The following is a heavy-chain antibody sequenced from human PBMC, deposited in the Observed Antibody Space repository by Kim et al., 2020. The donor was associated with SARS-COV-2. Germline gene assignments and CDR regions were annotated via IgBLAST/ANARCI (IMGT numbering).Heavy chain of an antibody. Sequence: GGSLRLSCAASGFTFDDYAMHWVRQAPGKGLEWVSGISWNSGSIGYADSVKGRFTISRDNAKNSLYLQMNSLRAEDTALYYCAKDDPVYDAFDIWGQGTMVTVSS. CDR2: ISWNSGSI. CDR1: GFTFDDYA. CDR3: AKDDPVYDAFDI. V-gene: IGHV3-9*01. J-gene: IGHJ3*02.